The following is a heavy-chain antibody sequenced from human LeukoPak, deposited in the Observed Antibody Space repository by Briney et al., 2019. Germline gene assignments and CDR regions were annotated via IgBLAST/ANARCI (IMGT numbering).Heavy chain of an antibody. J-gene: IGHJ3*02. Sequence: GGSLRLSCAASGFSFSTYWMSWVRQAPGRGLEWVANIKHDGSEIDYVDSVQGRFTISRDNTKNSLYLQMSSLRAEDTAVYYCASDSAFYYYDSSGYRDAFDIWGQGTMVTVSS. CDR1: GFSFSTYW. CDR2: IKHDGSEI. CDR3: ASDSAFYYYDSSGYRDAFDI. V-gene: IGHV3-7*01. D-gene: IGHD3-22*01.